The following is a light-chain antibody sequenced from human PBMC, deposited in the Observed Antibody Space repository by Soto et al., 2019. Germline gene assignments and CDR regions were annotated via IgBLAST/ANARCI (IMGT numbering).Light chain of an antibody. V-gene: IGKV3-15*01. CDR2: GAS. CDR3: QQYNNSPPLT. J-gene: IGKJ5*01. CDR1: EYVSNN. Sequence: ETVMTQSPATLSVSPGERVTLSCRASEYVSNNLAWYQQRPGQPPRLLIYGASTRATGIPSRFSGSGSGTEFPLTISGLQSEDFAIYFCQQYNNSPPLTFGQGTRLEVK.